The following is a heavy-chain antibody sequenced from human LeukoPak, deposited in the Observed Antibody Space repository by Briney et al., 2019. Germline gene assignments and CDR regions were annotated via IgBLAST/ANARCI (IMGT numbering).Heavy chain of an antibody. V-gene: IGHV3-21*01. CDR3: ARDRRPHYTGVDY. Sequence: PGGSLRLSCAASGFTFSSYSMNWVRQAPGKGLEWVSSISSSSSYIYYADSVKGRFTISRDNAKNSLYLQMNGLRAEDTAVYYCARDRRPHYTGVDYWGQGTLVTVSS. J-gene: IGHJ4*02. CDR2: ISSSSSYI. CDR1: GFTFSSYS. D-gene: IGHD4-11*01.